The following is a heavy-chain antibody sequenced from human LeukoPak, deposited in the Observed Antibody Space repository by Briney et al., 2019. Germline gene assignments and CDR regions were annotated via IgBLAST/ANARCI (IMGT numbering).Heavy chain of an antibody. CDR2: FDPEDGET. J-gene: IGHJ4*02. Sequence: ASVKVSCKVSGYTLTELSMHWVRRAPGKGLEWMGGFDPEDGETIYAQKFQGRVTMTEDTSTDTAYMELSSLRSEDTAVYYCATDRRSSGYYYEDYWGQGTLVTVSS. CDR3: ATDRRSSGYYYEDY. D-gene: IGHD3-22*01. V-gene: IGHV1-24*01. CDR1: GYTLTELS.